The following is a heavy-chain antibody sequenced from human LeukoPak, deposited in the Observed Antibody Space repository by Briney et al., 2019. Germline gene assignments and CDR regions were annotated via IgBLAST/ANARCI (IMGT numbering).Heavy chain of an antibody. V-gene: IGHV4-4*02. D-gene: IGHD1-26*01. CDR2: ISLSGYT. J-gene: IGHJ4*02. CDR1: GGSITTTNY. Sequence: SGTLSLTCGVSGGSITTTNYWSWVRQSPGRGLEWIGEISLSGYTGFNPSLRGRVTMSLDESKNHLSLTLTSVTAADTAIYYSSRESGPYSPFGHWGQGILVTVTT. CDR3: SRESGPYSPFGH.